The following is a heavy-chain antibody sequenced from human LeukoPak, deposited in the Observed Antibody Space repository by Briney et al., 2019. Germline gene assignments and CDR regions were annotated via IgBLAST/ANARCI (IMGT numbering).Heavy chain of an antibody. V-gene: IGHV3-30*18. D-gene: IGHD5-12*01. CDR2: ISYDGNNK. CDR1: GFTFSSYG. CDR3: AKGSNRGVATIDY. Sequence: PGGSLRLSCAASGFTFSSYGMNWVRQAPGKGLDWVAVISYDGNNKYYADSVKGRFTISRDNSKNTLFLQMNSLRAEDTAVYYCAKGSNRGVATIDYWGQGTLVTVSS. J-gene: IGHJ4*02.